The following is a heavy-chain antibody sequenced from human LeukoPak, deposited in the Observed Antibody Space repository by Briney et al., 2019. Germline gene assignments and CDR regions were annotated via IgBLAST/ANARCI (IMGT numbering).Heavy chain of an antibody. CDR3: ASQYDSRGPQTDYYFDY. Sequence: GGSLRLSCAASGFTFSSYAMHWVRQAPGKGLEWVAVISYDGSNKYYVDSVKGRFTISRDNSKNTLYLQMNSLRAEDTAVYYCASQYDSRGPQTDYYFDYWGQGTLVTVSS. J-gene: IGHJ4*02. D-gene: IGHD3-22*01. CDR1: GFTFSSYA. V-gene: IGHV3-30-3*01. CDR2: ISYDGSNK.